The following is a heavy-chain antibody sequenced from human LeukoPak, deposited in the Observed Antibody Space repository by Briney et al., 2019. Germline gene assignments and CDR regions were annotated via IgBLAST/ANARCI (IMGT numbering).Heavy chain of an antibody. Sequence: SGGSLRLSCAASGFTFSSYEMNWVRQAPGKGLEWVSYISSSGRTIYYADSVKGRFTISRDNSKNYLYLQMNSLRAEDTALYYCAKGTSSWHEFDSWGQGTLVTVSS. CDR2: ISSSGRTI. CDR3: AKGTSSWHEFDS. CDR1: GFTFSSYE. J-gene: IGHJ4*02. D-gene: IGHD6-13*01. V-gene: IGHV3-48*03.